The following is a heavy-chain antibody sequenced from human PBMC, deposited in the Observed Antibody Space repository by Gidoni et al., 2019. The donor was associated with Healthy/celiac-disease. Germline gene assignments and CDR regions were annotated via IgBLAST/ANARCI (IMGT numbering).Heavy chain of an antibody. CDR1: GYPFTSYD. Sequence: QVQLVQSGAEVKKPGASVKVYCKASGYPFTSYDINWVRQATGQGLEWMGWMNPNSGNTGYAQKFQGRVTMTRNTSISTAYMELSSLRSEDTAVYYCARGRGIVVVPAAIYYGMDVWGQGTTVTVSS. CDR3: ARGRGIVVVPAAIYYGMDV. D-gene: IGHD2-2*01. V-gene: IGHV1-8*01. J-gene: IGHJ6*02. CDR2: MNPNSGNT.